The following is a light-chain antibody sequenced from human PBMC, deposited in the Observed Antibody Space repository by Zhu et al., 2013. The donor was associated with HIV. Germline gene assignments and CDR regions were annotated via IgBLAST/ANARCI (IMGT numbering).Light chain of an antibody. J-gene: IGKJ4*01. CDR2: WAS. V-gene: IGKV4-1*01. CDR3: QQYYTLPLT. CDR1: QSVLYSSNNKNY. Sequence: DIVMTQSPDSLAVSLGERATINCKSSQSVLYSSNNKNYLAWYQQNPGQPPKLLIYWASTRESGVPDRFSGSGSGTDFTLTINNLQAEDVALYYCQQYYTLPLTFGGGTKVEIK.